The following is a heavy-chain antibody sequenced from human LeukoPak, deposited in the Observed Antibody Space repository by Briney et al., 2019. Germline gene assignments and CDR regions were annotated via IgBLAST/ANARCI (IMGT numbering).Heavy chain of an antibody. CDR1: GGSISSNNW. CDR3: ASHGAFYLAY. V-gene: IGHV4-4*02. J-gene: IGHJ4*02. Sequence: PSETLSLTCAVSGGSISSNNWWSWVRQPPGKGLEWIGEIYHIGNTNYNPSLKSRVTISVDKSNNQFFLKLNSVTAADTAVYYCASHGAFYLAYWGQGTLVTVSS. D-gene: IGHD2/OR15-2a*01. CDR2: IYHIGNT.